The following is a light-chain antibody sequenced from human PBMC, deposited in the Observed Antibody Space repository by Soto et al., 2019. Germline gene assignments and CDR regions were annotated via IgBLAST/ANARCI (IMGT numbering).Light chain of an antibody. CDR2: DVS. J-gene: IGLJ1*01. Sequence: QSALTQPASVSGSPGQSITISCTGTSSDVGGSNYVSWYQQHPGKAPKLMIYDVSNRPSGVSNRFSGSKSCNTASLTISGLPAEDEADYYCSSYTSSSTQVFGTGTKLTVL. CDR1: SSDVGGSNY. CDR3: SSYTSSSTQV. V-gene: IGLV2-14*01.